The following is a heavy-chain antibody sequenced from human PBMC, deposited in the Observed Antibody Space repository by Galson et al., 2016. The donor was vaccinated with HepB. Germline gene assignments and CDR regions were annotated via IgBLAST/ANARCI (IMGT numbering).Heavy chain of an antibody. V-gene: IGHV3-23*01. CDR1: GFTFRSYA. J-gene: IGHJ3*02. D-gene: IGHD3-22*01. CDR2: ISNSGGRK. CDR3: EKDPNYYDGSGYIWGAFEI. Sequence: SLRLSCAASGFTFRSYAMTWVRQAPGKGLEWVSEISNSGGRKSYADSAKVRFTISRDNSKTTLSLQMNSLRAEDTAGYYCEKDPNYYDGSGYIWGAFEIWGQGTMVTVSS.